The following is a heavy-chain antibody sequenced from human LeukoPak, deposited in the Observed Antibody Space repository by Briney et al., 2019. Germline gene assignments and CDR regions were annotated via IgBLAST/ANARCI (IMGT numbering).Heavy chain of an antibody. CDR1: GGSINSGSYY. CDR3: ARSVEGYCSGGSCYSYYYYMDV. J-gene: IGHJ6*03. Sequence: PSETLSLTCTVSGGSINSGSYYWTWIRQPAGKGLEWIGRIYTSGSTNYNPSLKSRVTISVDTSKNQFSLKLSSVTAADTAVYYCARSVEGYCSGGSCYSYYYYMDVWGKGTTVTVSS. V-gene: IGHV4-61*02. CDR2: IYTSGST. D-gene: IGHD2-15*01.